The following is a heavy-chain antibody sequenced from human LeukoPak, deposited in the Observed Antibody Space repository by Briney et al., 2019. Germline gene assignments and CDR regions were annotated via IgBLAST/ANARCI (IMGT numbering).Heavy chain of an antibody. CDR1: GGSISSGSYY. J-gene: IGHJ3*01. Sequence: PSETLSLTCTVSGGSISSGSYYWGWIRQPPGKGLEWIGSIYYSGSTYYNPSLKSRVTISVDTSKNQFSLKLSSVTAADTAVYYCARHKIIGAAAGLGVWGQGTMVTVSS. D-gene: IGHD6-13*01. CDR3: ARHKIIGAAAGLGV. V-gene: IGHV4-39*01. CDR2: IYYSGST.